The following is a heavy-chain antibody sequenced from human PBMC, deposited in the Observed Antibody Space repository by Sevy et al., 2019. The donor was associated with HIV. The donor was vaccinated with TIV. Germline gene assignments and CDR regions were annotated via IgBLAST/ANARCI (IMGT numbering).Heavy chain of an antibody. CDR1: GGSFSSYA. CDR3: ANGDSYSERHCAMDV. Sequence: ASVKVSCKTSGGSFSSYALTWVRQAPGQGLEWMGGIIPIFNTPHYEQKFQGRIRIVADKSTSTAYMELSSLRSEDTAVYYCANGDSYSERHCAMDVWGQGTTVTVSS. CDR2: IIPIFNTP. V-gene: IGHV1-69*06. D-gene: IGHD4-4*01. J-gene: IGHJ6*02.